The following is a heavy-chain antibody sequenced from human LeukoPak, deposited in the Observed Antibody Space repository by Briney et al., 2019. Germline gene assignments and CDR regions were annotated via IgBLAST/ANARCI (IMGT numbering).Heavy chain of an antibody. CDR2: INPNSGGT. Sequence: ASVKVSCKASGYNLTDYYMHWARQAPGQGLEWMGWINPNSGGTNYAQKFQGRVTMTRDTSISTAYMELSGLRSDDTAMYYCAREGGIAAADLNWFDPWGQGTLVTVSS. CDR1: GYNLTDYY. V-gene: IGHV1-2*02. CDR3: AREGGIAAADLNWFDP. J-gene: IGHJ5*02. D-gene: IGHD6-13*01.